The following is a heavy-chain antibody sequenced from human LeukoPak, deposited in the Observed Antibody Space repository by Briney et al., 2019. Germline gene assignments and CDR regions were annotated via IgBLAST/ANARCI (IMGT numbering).Heavy chain of an antibody. D-gene: IGHD6-6*01. CDR1: GGSFSGYY. CDR3: ARDCGSSYFDY. Sequence: SETLSLTCAVYGGSFSGYYWSWIRQPPGKGLEWIGSIYHSGSTYYNPSLKSRVTISVDTSKNQFSLKLSSVTAADTAVYYCARDCGSSYFDYWGQGTLVTVSS. V-gene: IGHV4-34*01. CDR2: IYHSGST. J-gene: IGHJ4*02.